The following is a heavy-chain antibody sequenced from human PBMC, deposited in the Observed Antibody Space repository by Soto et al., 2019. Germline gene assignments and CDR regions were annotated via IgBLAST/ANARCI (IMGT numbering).Heavy chain of an antibody. D-gene: IGHD6-25*01. CDR1: GFSFSGSA. Sequence: QLVESGGALVQPGESLKLSCAASGFSFSGSAIQWVRQAPGKRLEWVGRIRNDANTYATAYAASVTGRFTISRDDSTITADLQMNSLKPEDMAVYFCTRRQYYYFGLDVWGQGTTVIGSS. V-gene: IGHV3-73*02. CDR3: TRRQYYYFGLDV. J-gene: IGHJ6*02. CDR2: IRNDANTYAT.